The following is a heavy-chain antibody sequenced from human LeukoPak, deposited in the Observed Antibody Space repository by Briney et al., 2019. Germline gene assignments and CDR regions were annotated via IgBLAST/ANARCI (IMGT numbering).Heavy chain of an antibody. J-gene: IGHJ4*02. D-gene: IGHD3-9*01. Sequence: GGSLRLSCAASGFTFSSYVMSWVRQAPGKGLEWVSAISGSGGSTYYADSVKGRFTISRDNSKNTLYLQMNSLRAEDTAVYYCAKESVSVLRYFDWLPDDYWGQGTLVTVSS. CDR2: ISGSGGST. CDR3: AKESVSVLRYFDWLPDDY. CDR1: GFTFSSYV. V-gene: IGHV3-23*01.